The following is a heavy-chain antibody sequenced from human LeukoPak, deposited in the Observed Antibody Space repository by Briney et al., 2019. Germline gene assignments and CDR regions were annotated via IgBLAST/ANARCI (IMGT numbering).Heavy chain of an antibody. CDR3: ARHGVVGATTDYFDY. CDR2: IYPGDSDT. J-gene: IGHJ4*02. D-gene: IGHD1-26*01. V-gene: IGHV5-51*01. CDR1: GYSFTSYW. Sequence: PGESLKISCKGSGYSFTSYWLGWVRQMPGKGLEWMGIIYPGDSDTRYSPSFLGQVTISADKSISTAYLQWSSLKASDTAMYYCARHGVVGATTDYFDYWGQGTLVTVSS.